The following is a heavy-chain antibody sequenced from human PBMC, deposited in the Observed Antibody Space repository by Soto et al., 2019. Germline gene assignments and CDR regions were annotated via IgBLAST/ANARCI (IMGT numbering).Heavy chain of an antibody. V-gene: IGHV3-48*01. CDR2: ISSSSSTI. CDR3: ARHPERIAQIGWFDP. J-gene: IGHJ5*02. Sequence: EVQLVESGGGLVQPGGSLRLSCAASGFTFSSYSMNWVRQAPGKGLEWVSYISSSSSTIYYADSVKARLTISRYNARTSRYLQMNSLRGEDTAVYYCARHPERIAQIGWFDPWGQGTLVTVSS. CDR1: GFTFSSYS. D-gene: IGHD6-13*01.